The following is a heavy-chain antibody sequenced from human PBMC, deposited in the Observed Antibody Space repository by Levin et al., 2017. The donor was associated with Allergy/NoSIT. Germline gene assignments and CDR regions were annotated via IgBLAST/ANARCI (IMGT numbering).Heavy chain of an antibody. D-gene: IGHD4/OR15-4a*01. CDR3: ARDQAGGPGANEFDP. CDR2: IYYSGST. Sequence: SETLSLTCTVSGGSISSYYWSWIRQPPGKGLEWIGYIYYSGSTNYNPSLKSRVTISVDTSKNQFSLKLSSVTAADTAVYYCARDQAGGPGANEFDPWGQGTLVTVSS. CDR1: GGSISSYY. J-gene: IGHJ5*02. V-gene: IGHV4-59*01.